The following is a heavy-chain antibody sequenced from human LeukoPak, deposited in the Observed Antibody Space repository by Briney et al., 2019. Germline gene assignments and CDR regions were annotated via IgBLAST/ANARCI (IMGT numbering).Heavy chain of an antibody. CDR2: IHHSGVT. D-gene: IGHD2-2*02. V-gene: IGHV4-38-2*02. CDR3: ARYTANMLGYSFDY. J-gene: IGHJ4*02. CDR1: GYSISSGYY. Sequence: SETLSPICTVSGYSISSGYYWSWIRQPPGKGLEWIGTIHHSGVTYYNPSLSSRVTVSVDTSKSRFSLKLSSVTAAGTAVYYCARYTANMLGYSFDYWGQGTLVTVSS.